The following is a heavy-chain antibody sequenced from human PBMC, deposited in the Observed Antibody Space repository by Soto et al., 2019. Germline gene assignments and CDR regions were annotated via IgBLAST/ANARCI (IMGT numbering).Heavy chain of an antibody. J-gene: IGHJ3*02. CDR1: GYTFTSYY. D-gene: IGHD2-2*01. Sequence: QVQLVQSGAEVKKPGASVKVSCKASGYTFTSYYMHWVRQAPGQGLEWMGIINPSGGSTSYAQKVQGRVTMTRDTSTSTVYMELSRLRSEDTAVYYCARVLHEGYCSSTSCYVFDIWGQGTMVTVSS. V-gene: IGHV1-46*01. CDR2: INPSGGST. CDR3: ARVLHEGYCSSTSCYVFDI.